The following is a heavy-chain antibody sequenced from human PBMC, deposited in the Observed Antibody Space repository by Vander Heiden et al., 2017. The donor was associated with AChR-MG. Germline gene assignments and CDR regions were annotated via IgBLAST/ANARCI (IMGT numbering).Heavy chain of an antibody. D-gene: IGHD2-8*01. CDR3: ARTEEMVDAFDI. CDR1: GGPISRGSYY. V-gene: IGHV4-39*01. J-gene: IGHJ3*02. CDR2: IYYSGST. Sequence: QLHLQESGSGLVKPSETLSLPCTASGGPISRGSYYWGWIRQPPGKGLEWIGSIYYSGSTYDNPSLKSRVTISVDTPKNQFSLKLSSVAAADTAVYYCARTEEMVDAFDIWGQGTMVTVSS.